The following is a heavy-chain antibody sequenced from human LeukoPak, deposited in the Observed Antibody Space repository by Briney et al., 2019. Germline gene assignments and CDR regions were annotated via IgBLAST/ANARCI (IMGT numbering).Heavy chain of an antibody. CDR1: GDSVSSNSAA. J-gene: IGHJ5*02. CDR2: TYYRSKWYN. CDR3: ALGYCSSTSCYWFDP. Sequence: SQTLSLTCAISGDSVSSNSAAWNWIRQSPSRGLEWLGRTYYRSKWYNDYAVSVKSRITINPDTSKNQFSLQLNSVTPEDTAVYYCALGYCSSTSCYWFDPWGQGTLVTVSP. V-gene: IGHV6-1*01. D-gene: IGHD2-2*01.